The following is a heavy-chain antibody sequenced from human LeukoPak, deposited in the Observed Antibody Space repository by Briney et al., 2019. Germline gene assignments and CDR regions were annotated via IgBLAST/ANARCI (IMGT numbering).Heavy chain of an antibody. D-gene: IGHD4-17*01. V-gene: IGHV3-21*01. CDR2: ITSDAYI. J-gene: IGHJ4*02. CDR3: TRADYGDYGVDF. Sequence: GGSLRLSCAASGFAFSSSNLNWVRQAPGKGLEWVSSITSDAYIYYTDYPKDRCSTTTGNTQKSMLSLMISLSADEATVYYCTRADYGDYGVDFWGQGTLVTVSS. CDR1: GFAFSSSN.